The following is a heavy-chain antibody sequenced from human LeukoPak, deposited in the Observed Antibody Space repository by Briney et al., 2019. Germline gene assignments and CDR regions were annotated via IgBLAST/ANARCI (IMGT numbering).Heavy chain of an antibody. V-gene: IGHV3-66*01. D-gene: IGHD6-13*01. CDR1: GFTVSSSY. J-gene: IGHJ4*02. CDR2: ISSAGTT. CDR3: ARDLEAANTYYFDY. Sequence: GGSLRLSCAASGFTVSSSYMSWVRQAPGKGLEWVSIISSAGTTHYADSVKGRFTISRDNSKNTVYLQVNSLRDEDTAVYYCARDLEAANTYYFDYWGQGTMVTVSS.